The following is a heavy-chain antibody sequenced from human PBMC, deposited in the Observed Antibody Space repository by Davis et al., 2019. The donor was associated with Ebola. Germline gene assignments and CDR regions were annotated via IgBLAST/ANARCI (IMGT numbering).Heavy chain of an antibody. CDR1: GYTFTSYG. Sequence: SVKVSCKASGYTFTSYGISWVRQAPGQGLEWMGGIIPIFGTANYAQKFQGRVTITADESTSTAYMELSSLRSEDTAVYYCARGTHSSSWYTTIHYYYYYYMDVWGKGTTVTVSS. D-gene: IGHD6-13*01. CDR2: IIPIFGTA. V-gene: IGHV1-69*13. CDR3: ARGTHSSSWYTTIHYYYYYYMDV. J-gene: IGHJ6*03.